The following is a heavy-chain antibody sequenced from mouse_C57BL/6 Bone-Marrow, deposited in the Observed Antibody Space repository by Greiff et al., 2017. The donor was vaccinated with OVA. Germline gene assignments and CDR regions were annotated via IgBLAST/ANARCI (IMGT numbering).Heavy chain of an antibody. CDR2: INPSTGGT. V-gene: IGHV1-42*01. Sequence: EVQLQQSGPELVKPGASVKISCKASGYSFTGYYMNWVKQSPEKSLEWIGEINPSTGGTTYNQKFKAKATLTVDTSSSTAYMQLKSLTSEDSAVYYCARSSYGGYWGQGTTLTVSS. J-gene: IGHJ2*01. CDR3: ARSSYGGY. D-gene: IGHD2-12*01. CDR1: GYSFTGYY.